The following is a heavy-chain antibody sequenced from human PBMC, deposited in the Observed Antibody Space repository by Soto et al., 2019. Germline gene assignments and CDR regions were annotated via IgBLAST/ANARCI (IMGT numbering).Heavy chain of an antibody. D-gene: IGHD3-22*01. V-gene: IGHV1-69*13. Sequence: GAAVKVSCKASGGTFSSYAIDWVRQAPGQGFEWMGGIIPIFGTASYAQKFQGRITITADESTSTAYMELRSLRSEDTAMYYCARGVHYDTSGYYYFYWGQGTLVTVSS. CDR1: GGTFSSYA. CDR3: ARGVHYDTSGYYYFY. CDR2: IIPIFGTA. J-gene: IGHJ4*02.